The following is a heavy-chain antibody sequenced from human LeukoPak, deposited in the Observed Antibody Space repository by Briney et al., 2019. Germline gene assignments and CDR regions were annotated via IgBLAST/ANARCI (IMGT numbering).Heavy chain of an antibody. CDR2: INIDGSSI. CDR3: AKGSIVGATNFDY. J-gene: IGHJ4*02. Sequence: PGGSLRLSCAGSGFTFSAYWMHWVRQAPGKGLEWVSRINIDGSSISCADSVKGRFTISRDNAKNTLYLQMNSLRAEDTAVYYCAKGSIVGATNFDYWGQGTLVTVSS. V-gene: IGHV3-74*01. D-gene: IGHD1-26*01. CDR1: GFTFSAYW.